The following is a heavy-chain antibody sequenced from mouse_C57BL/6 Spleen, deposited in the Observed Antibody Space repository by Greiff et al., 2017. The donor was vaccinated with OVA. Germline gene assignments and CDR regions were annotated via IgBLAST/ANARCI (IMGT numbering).Heavy chain of an antibody. D-gene: IGHD4-1*01. CDR3: ARGLTGTAYYFDY. V-gene: IGHV1-7*01. CDR1: GYTFTSYW. J-gene: IGHJ2*01. Sequence: VKLMESGAELAKPGASVKLSCKASGYTFTSYWMHWVKQRPGQGLEWIGYINPSSGYTKYNQKFKDKATLTADKSSSTAYMQLSSLTYEDSAVYYCARGLTGTAYYFDYWGQGTTLTVSS. CDR2: INPSSGYT.